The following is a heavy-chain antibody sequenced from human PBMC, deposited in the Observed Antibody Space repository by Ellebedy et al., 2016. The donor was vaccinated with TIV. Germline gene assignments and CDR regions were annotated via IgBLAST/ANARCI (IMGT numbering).Heavy chain of an antibody. CDR1: GFTFSSYA. V-gene: IGHV3-23*01. CDR3: AKGPTTRYYYMDV. D-gene: IGHD1-26*01. CDR2: ISGSGDSI. Sequence: GGSLRLSXAASGFTFSSYAMSWVRQAPGKGLEWVSAISGSGDSIYYADSVKGRFTISRDNSKNTLYLQMNSLRAEDTAVYYCAKGPTTRYYYMDVWGKGTTVTVSS. J-gene: IGHJ6*03.